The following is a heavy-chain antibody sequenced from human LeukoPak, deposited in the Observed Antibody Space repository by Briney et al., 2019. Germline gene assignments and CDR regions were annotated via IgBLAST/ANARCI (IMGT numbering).Heavy chain of an antibody. CDR2: VSGGGGNT. Sequence: PGGSLRLSCAASGFTFSSYAMSWVRQAPGKGLEWVSSVSGGGGNTYYADSVKGRFTISRDNSKNTLFLQMNSLRAEDTALYYCAKDPSDSSQNWFDPWGHGTLVTVSS. J-gene: IGHJ5*02. V-gene: IGHV3-23*01. D-gene: IGHD2-21*01. CDR1: GFTFSSYA. CDR3: AKDPSDSSQNWFDP.